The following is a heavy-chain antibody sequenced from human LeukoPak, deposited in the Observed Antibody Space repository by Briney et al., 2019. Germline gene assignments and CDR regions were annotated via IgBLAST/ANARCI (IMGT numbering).Heavy chain of an antibody. D-gene: IGHD3-16*02. CDR1: GGSISSGSYY. V-gene: IGHV4-39*07. Sequence: PSETLSLTCTVSGGSISSGSYYWGGIRQPPGKGLEWIGTIYYGGTTYYHPFLKSRFTISIDTSKNQFSLKVNSVTAADTAVYYCARLALTRPRPTSLQADWYFDLWGRGTLVTVSS. CDR2: IYYGGTT. CDR3: ARLALTRPRPTSLQADWYFDL. J-gene: IGHJ2*01.